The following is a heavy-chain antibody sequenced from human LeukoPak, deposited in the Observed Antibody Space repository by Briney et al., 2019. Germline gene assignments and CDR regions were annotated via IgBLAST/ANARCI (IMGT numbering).Heavy chain of an antibody. CDR2: IYYSGST. CDR3: ARSPLRPVRRNYYFDY. CDR1: GGSISSSSYY. V-gene: IGHV4-39*01. D-gene: IGHD1-14*01. Sequence: SETLSLTCTVSGGSISSSSYYWGWIRQPPGKELEWIGSIYYSGSTYYNPSLKSRVTISVDTSKNQFSLKLSSVTAADTAVYYCARSPLRPVRRNYYFDYWGQGTLVTVSS. J-gene: IGHJ4*02.